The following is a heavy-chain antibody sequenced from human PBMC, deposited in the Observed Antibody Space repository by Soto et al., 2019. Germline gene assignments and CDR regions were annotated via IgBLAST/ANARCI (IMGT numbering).Heavy chain of an antibody. CDR2: ISSDGATK. J-gene: IGHJ5*02. CDR3: ARSSVHIAAAGRLDL. V-gene: IGHV3-30*14. CDR1: GFAFRSHA. Sequence: QVQLVESGGGVVQPGASLRLSCTASGFAFRSHAMQWVRQAPGKGLEWVAVISSDGATKYVADSLKGRFTISRDNFESTMSLQMNNLRPEDTALYYCARSSVHIAAAGRLDLWGPGTLVTVSS. D-gene: IGHD6-13*01.